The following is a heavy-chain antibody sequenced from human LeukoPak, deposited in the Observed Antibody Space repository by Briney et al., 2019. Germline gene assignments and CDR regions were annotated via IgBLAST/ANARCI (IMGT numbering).Heavy chain of an antibody. J-gene: IGHJ4*02. CDR2: ISSSGSTV. CDR1: GFTFSNYY. CDR3: ARDQNLYYDILTPLDY. D-gene: IGHD3-9*01. V-gene: IGHV3-11*01. Sequence: GGSLRLSCAASGFTFSNYYMSWIRQAPGKGLEWVSYISSSGSTVYYADSVKGRFTISRDNAKNSVYLQMNSLRAEDTAVYYCARDQNLYYDILTPLDYWGQGTLVTVSS.